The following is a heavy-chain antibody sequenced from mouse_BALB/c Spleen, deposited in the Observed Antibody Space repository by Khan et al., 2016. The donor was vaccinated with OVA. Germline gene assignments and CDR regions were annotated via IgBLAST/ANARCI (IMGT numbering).Heavy chain of an antibody. D-gene: IGHD2-14*01. V-gene: IGHV1-4*01. CDR3: ASEGAYYRSDGWFAY. J-gene: IGHJ3*01. CDR2: INPSSGYT. CDR1: GYTFTSYT. Sequence: VQLQQSGAELARPGASVKMSCKASGYTFTSYTMHWVKQRPGQGLEWIGHINPSSGYTNYNQKFKDKATLTADKSSRIAYMQLSSLTSEDAAGNYCASEGAYYRSDGWFAYWGQGTLVTVSA.